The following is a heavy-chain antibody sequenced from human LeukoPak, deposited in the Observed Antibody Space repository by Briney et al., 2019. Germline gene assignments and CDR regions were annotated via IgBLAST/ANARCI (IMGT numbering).Heavy chain of an antibody. CDR3: ARPTIAVAGTSAFDI. D-gene: IGHD6-19*01. CDR2: ISGSGGST. J-gene: IGHJ3*02. V-gene: IGHV3-23*01. Sequence: GRSLRLSRAASGFTFSSYGMSWVRQAPGKGLEWVSAISGSGGSTYYADSVKGRFTISRDNSKNTLYLQMNSLRAEDTAVYYCARPTIAVAGTSAFDIWGQGTMVTISS. CDR1: GFTFSSYG.